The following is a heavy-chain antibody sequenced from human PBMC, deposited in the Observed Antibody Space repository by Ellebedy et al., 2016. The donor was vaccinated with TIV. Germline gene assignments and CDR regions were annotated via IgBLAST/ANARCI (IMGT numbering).Heavy chain of an antibody. Sequence: MPGGSLRLSCTVSGGSISSYYWSWIRQPPGKGLEWIGYIYYSGSTNYNTSLKSRVTISVDTSKNQFSLKLSSVTAADTAVYYCARLPLRVYCSGGSCYPDAFDIWGQGTMVTVSS. D-gene: IGHD2-15*01. J-gene: IGHJ3*02. V-gene: IGHV4-59*08. CDR2: IYYSGST. CDR1: GGSISSYY. CDR3: ARLPLRVYCSGGSCYPDAFDI.